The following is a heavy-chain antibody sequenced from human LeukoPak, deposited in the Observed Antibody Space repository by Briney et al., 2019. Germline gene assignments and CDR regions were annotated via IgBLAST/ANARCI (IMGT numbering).Heavy chain of an antibody. J-gene: IGHJ6*02. D-gene: IGHD3-16*01. V-gene: IGHV4-59*08. Sequence: SETLSLTCTVSGGSISSYYWSWIRQPPGKGLEWIGYIYYSGSTNYNPSLKSRVTISVDTPKNQFSLKLSSVTAADTAVYYCARHTFEFRYYYYGMDVWGQGTTVTVSS. CDR2: IYYSGST. CDR1: GGSISSYY. CDR3: ARHTFEFRYYYYGMDV.